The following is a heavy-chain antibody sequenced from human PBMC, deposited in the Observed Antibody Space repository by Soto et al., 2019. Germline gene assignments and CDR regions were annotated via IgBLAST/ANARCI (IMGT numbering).Heavy chain of an antibody. Sequence: GGSLRLSCAASGFTFRNYYMTWMRQTPGKGLEWISTITSSGGSTYYAASVKGRVTISRDNANNSLYLQMTGLRAEDTALYYCARDKYTNYVNYFELWGQGTLGTVS. D-gene: IGHD3-16*01. V-gene: IGHV3-11*01. CDR1: GFTFRNYY. J-gene: IGHJ5*02. CDR2: ITSSGGST. CDR3: ARDKYTNYVNYFEL.